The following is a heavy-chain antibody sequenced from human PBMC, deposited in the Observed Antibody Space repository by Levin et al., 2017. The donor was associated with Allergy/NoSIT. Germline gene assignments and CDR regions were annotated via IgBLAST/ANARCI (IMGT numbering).Heavy chain of an antibody. CDR1: GYTFMRYY. CDR3: ARDKNYYGSGSADDALDV. CDR2: INCSGGST. Sequence: ASVKVSCKASGYTFMRYYMHWVRQAPGQGLEWMGIINCSGGSTNYAQKFQGRVTMTRDTSTSTVYMELSSLRSEDTAMYYCARDKNYYGSGSADDALDVWGQGTLVTVSS. D-gene: IGHD3-10*01. V-gene: IGHV1-46*03. J-gene: IGHJ3*01.